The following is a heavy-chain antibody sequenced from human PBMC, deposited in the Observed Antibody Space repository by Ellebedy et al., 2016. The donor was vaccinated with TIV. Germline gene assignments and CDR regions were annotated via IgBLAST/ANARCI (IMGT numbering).Heavy chain of an antibody. Sequence: GESLKISXAASGFTFSSYGMHWVRQAPGKGLEWVAVISYDGSNKYYADSVKGRFTISRDNSKNTLYLQMNSLRAEDTAVYYCAKVLRGSGWRYYGMDVWGQGTTVTVSS. CDR2: ISYDGSNK. J-gene: IGHJ6*02. D-gene: IGHD6-19*01. CDR3: AKVLRGSGWRYYGMDV. CDR1: GFTFSSYG. V-gene: IGHV3-30*18.